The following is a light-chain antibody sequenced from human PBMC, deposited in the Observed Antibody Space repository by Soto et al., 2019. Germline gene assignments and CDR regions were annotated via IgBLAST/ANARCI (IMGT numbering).Light chain of an antibody. J-gene: IGLJ3*02. CDR1: SSNIGAGYD. CDR3: QSYDSSLSGWV. V-gene: IGLV1-40*01. CDR2: GNS. Sequence: QPVLTQPPSVSGAPGQRVTISCTGSSSNIGAGYDVHWYQQLPGTAPKLLISGNSNRPSGVPDRFSGCKSGTSASLAITGLQAEDEADYYCQSYDSSLSGWVFGGGTKLTVL.